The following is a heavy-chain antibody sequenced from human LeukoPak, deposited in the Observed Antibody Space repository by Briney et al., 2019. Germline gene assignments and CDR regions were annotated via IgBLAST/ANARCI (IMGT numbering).Heavy chain of an antibody. J-gene: IGHJ4*02. CDR2: ISYDGSNK. Sequence: PGGSLRLSCAASGFTFSSYGMHWVRKAPGKGLEWVAVISYDGSNKYYADSVKGRFTISRDNSKNTLYLQMNSLRAEDTAVYYCARPGGWYGPSDYWGQGTLVTVSS. D-gene: IGHD6-19*01. CDR1: GFTFSSYG. CDR3: ARPGGWYGPSDY. V-gene: IGHV3-30*03.